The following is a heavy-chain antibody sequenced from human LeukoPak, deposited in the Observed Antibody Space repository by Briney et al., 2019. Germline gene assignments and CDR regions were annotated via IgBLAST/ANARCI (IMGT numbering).Heavy chain of an antibody. CDR3: AKPRTTWDNCYGMDV. J-gene: IGHJ6*02. Sequence: PGGSLRLSCAASGFTLSSYGMHWVRQAPGKGLEWVAVISYDGSNEYYADSVKGRFTVSRDNSRNTLYLQMNSLRPDDTAVYYCAKPRTTWDNCYGMDVWGQGTTVTVSS. CDR1: GFTLSSYG. V-gene: IGHV3-30*18. CDR2: ISYDGSNE. D-gene: IGHD1/OR15-1a*01.